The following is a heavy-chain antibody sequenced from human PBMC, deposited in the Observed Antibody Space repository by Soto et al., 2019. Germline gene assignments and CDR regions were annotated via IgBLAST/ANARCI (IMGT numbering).Heavy chain of an antibody. Sequence: GGSLRLSCAASGFTFSGYTMNWVRQAPGKGPEWVAVIGNSGDGTHYADSVKGRFTISRDNSKNTLYLQMESLRAEDTAVYYCVKDVWDYWGQGVLVTVSS. V-gene: IGHV3-23*01. D-gene: IGHD2-21*01. CDR2: IGNSGDGT. CDR3: VKDVWDY. CDR1: GFTFSGYT. J-gene: IGHJ4*02.